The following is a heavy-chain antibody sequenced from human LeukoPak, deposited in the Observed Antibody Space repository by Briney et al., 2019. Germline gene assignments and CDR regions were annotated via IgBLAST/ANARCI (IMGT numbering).Heavy chain of an antibody. CDR2: IYYSGST. V-gene: IGHV4-39*01. J-gene: IGHJ4*02. CDR3: ARYATRKYYFDY. Sequence: SETLSLTCTVSGGSISSSSYYWGWIRQPPGTGLEWIGSIYYSGSTYYNPSLKSRVTISVDTSKNQFSLKLSSVTAADTAVYYCARYATRKYYFDYWGQGTLVTVSS. D-gene: IGHD1-14*01. CDR1: GGSISSSSYY.